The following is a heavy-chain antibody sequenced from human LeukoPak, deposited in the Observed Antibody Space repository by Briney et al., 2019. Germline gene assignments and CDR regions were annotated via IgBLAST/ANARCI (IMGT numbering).Heavy chain of an antibody. CDR3: AKDATDSVGYEYYFDY. Sequence: GGSLRLSCAASGFTFSQYAIHWVRPAPGKGLEWVAVISYDGNHKYYADSVKGRFTISSSRDNSKNTLYLQMNSLRTEDTAVYYCAKDATDSVGYEYYFDYWGQGTLVTVSS. D-gene: IGHD3-22*01. CDR1: GFTFSQYA. J-gene: IGHJ4*02. CDR2: ISYDGNHK. V-gene: IGHV3-30-3*01.